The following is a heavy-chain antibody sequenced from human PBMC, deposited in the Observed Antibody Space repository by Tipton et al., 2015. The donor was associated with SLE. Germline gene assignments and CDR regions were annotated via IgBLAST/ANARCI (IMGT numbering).Heavy chain of an antibody. V-gene: IGHV4-59*12. CDR1: GGPISSYY. Sequence: TLSLTCTVSGGPISSYYWSWIRQSPGKGLEWIGSIDHNGSTNDNPSLKRRVTMSIDTSKNQFSLTLTSVTAADTADYFCARGYYDMWTGYYSFDYWGQGTLVTVSS. CDR3: ARGYYDMWTGYYSFDY. CDR2: IDHNGST. J-gene: IGHJ4*02. D-gene: IGHD3-9*01.